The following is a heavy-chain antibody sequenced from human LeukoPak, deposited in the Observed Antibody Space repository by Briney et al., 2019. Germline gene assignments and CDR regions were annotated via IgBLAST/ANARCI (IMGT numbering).Heavy chain of an antibody. CDR3: ARVAYGDYEDFDY. Sequence: SETLSLTCTVSGGSISSSSYYWGWIRQPPGKGLEWIGSIYHSGSTNYNPSLKSRVTISVDKSKNQFSLKLSSVTAADTAEYYCARVAYGDYEDFDYWGQGTLVTVSS. CDR1: GGSISSSSYY. V-gene: IGHV4-39*07. D-gene: IGHD4-17*01. J-gene: IGHJ4*02. CDR2: IYHSGST.